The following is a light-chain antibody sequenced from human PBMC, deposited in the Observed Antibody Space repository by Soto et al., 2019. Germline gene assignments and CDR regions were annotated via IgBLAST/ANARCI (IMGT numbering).Light chain of an antibody. Sequence: QSVLTQPRSVSGSHGQSVTISCTGTSSDVGHYNSVSWYQQHPGKAPKLMNYDVTKRPSGVPDRFSGSKSGNTASLTFSGFQVEDEADYYCCSYAGTYTYVFGTGTKVTVL. J-gene: IGLJ1*01. CDR1: SSDVGHYNS. V-gene: IGLV2-11*01. CDR3: CSYAGTYTYV. CDR2: DVT.